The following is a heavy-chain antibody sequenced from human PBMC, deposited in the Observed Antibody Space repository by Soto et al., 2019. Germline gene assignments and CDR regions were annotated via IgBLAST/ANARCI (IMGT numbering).Heavy chain of an antibody. CDR1: GGSISSGGYY. J-gene: IGHJ6*02. Sequence: SSETLSLTCTVSGGSISSGGYYWSWIRQHPGKGLEWIGYIYYSGSTYYNPSLKSRVTISVDTSKNQFSLKLSSVTAADTAVYYCAGEQLEETHHYGMDGWGQGNTVTFSS. D-gene: IGHD1-1*01. V-gene: IGHV4-31*03. CDR2: IYYSGST. CDR3: AGEQLEETHHYGMDG.